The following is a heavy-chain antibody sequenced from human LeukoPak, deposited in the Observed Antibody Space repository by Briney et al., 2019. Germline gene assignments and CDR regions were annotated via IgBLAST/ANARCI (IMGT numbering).Heavy chain of an antibody. CDR1: EFIFNRSW. V-gene: IGHV3-7*01. CDR3: AIWTSGNY. J-gene: IGHJ4*02. D-gene: IGHD1-1*01. CDR2: VDPSGSHK. Sequence: GGSLRLSCAASEFIFNRSWMNWVRQAPGKGLEWVANVDPSGSHKRYVDSVKGRFTISKDNPGTSLYLDMYGLRAEDTAIYYCAIWTSGNYWGQGTLVTVSS.